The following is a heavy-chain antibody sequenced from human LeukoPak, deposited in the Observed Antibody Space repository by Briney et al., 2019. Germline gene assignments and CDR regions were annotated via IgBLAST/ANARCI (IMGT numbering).Heavy chain of an antibody. J-gene: IGHJ5*02. V-gene: IGHV3-21*01. CDR1: GFNFNNYG. Sequence: GGTLRLSCAASGFNFNNYGMSWVRQAPGKGLEWVSSISSSSSYIYYADSVKGRFTISRDNAKNSLYLQMNSLRAEDTAVYYCARETIAAAGKGFDPWGQGTLVTVSS. CDR3: ARETIAAAGKGFDP. CDR2: ISSSSSYI. D-gene: IGHD6-13*01.